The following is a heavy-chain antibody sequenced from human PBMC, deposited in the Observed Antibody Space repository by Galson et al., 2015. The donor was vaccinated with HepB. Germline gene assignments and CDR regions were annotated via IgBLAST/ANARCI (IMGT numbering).Heavy chain of an antibody. CDR1: GFTFSSYW. D-gene: IGHD1-1*01. CDR3: ARDHDPSDRPLWYFGL. Sequence: SLRLSCAASGFTFSSYWMSWVRQAPGKGLEWVANIKQDGSEKYYVDSVKGRFTISRDNAKKSLYMQMSSLRAEDTAVYYCARDHDPSDRPLWYFGLWGRGTLVTVSS. V-gene: IGHV3-7*01. CDR2: IKQDGSEK. J-gene: IGHJ2*01.